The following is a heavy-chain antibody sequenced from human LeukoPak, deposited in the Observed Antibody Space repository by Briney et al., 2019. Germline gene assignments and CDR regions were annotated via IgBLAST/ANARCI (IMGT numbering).Heavy chain of an antibody. Sequence: SETLSLTCAVYGGSFSGYYWSWIRQPPGKGLEWIGEINHSGSTNYNPSLKSRVTISVDTSKNQFSLKLSPVTAADTAVYYCALGVTATNYYGLAVWGLGTTVTVSS. J-gene: IGHJ6*02. CDR1: GGSFSGYY. CDR3: ALGVTATNYYGLAV. V-gene: IGHV4-34*01. CDR2: INHSGST. D-gene: IGHD5-18*01.